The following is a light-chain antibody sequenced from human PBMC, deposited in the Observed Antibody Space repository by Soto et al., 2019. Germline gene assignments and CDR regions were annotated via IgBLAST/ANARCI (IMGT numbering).Light chain of an antibody. CDR2: GAS. J-gene: IGKJ2*01. V-gene: IGKV3-15*01. CDR3: QQYNNWPPMYT. CDR1: QSVSSN. Sequence: EIVMTQSPATLSVSPGERATLSCRASQSVSSNLAWYQQKPGQAPRLLIYGASTRATGIPARFSGSGSGTAFTLTISSLQSEDFAVYSCQQYNNWPPMYTFGQGTKLEIK.